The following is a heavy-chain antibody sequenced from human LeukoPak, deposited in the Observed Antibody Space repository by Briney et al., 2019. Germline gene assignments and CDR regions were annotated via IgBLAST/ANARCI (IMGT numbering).Heavy chain of an antibody. Sequence: SETLSLTCTVSGGSISSSNYYWGWIRQPPGKGLEWIGSIYYSGSTYYNTSLKSRVTISLDTSKNQFSLKLSSVTAADTAVYYCARVSVSSWAADAFDIWGQGTMVTVSS. V-gene: IGHV4-39*07. J-gene: IGHJ3*02. D-gene: IGHD6-13*01. CDR3: ARVSVSSWAADAFDI. CDR1: GGSISSSNYY. CDR2: IYYSGST.